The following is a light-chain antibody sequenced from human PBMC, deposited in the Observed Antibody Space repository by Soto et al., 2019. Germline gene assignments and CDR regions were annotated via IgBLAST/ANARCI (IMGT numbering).Light chain of an antibody. CDR3: QKYNSAPFT. J-gene: IGKJ3*01. CDR1: QGISNY. V-gene: IGKV1-27*01. Sequence: DIQMTQSPSSLSASVGDRVTITCRASQGISNYLAWHQQKPGKVPKLLIYAASTLQPGVPSRFRGSGSGTDFTLTISGLLPEDVATYYCQKYNSAPFTFGPGTKWIS. CDR2: AAS.